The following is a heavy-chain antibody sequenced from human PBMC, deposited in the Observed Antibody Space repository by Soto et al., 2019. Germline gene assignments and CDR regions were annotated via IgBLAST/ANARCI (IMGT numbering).Heavy chain of an antibody. CDR2: IYSGGST. J-gene: IGHJ6*02. CDR1: GFTVSSNY. CDR3: AKDLSPLYYYYGMDV. V-gene: IGHV3-53*01. Sequence: SLRLSCAASGFTVSSNYMSWVRQAPGKGLEWVSVIYSGGSTYYADSVKGQFTISRDNSKNTLYLQMNSLRAEDTAVYYCAKDLSPLYYYYGMDVWGQGTTVTVSS.